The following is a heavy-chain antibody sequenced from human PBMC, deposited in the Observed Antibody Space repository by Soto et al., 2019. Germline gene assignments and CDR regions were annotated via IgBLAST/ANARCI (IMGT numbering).Heavy chain of an antibody. V-gene: IGHV1-69*01. J-gene: IGHJ6*02. D-gene: IGHD1-1*01. CDR1: GGTFSSYA. CDR2: IISMFGAA. Sequence: QVQLVQSGAEVRKPGSSVKVSCKASGGTFSSYAISWVRQVPGQGLEWMGEIISMFGAAMYAQKFQGRVTITADESASTAYMELGSLRSEDPATYYCARGGKERFRGSGMDVWGQGTTVTVS. CDR3: ARGGKERFRGSGMDV.